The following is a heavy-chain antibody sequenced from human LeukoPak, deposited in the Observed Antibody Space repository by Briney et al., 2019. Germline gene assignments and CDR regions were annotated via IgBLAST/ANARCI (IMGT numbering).Heavy chain of an antibody. J-gene: IGHJ4*02. V-gene: IGHV3-74*01. CDR3: AKDNWNYAINYFDY. D-gene: IGHD1-7*01. Sequence: GGSLRLSCAASRFTFTSYWMHWVRQASGKGLVWVSRIDSDGSSRTYADAVKGRFTISRDNSKNTLYLQMNSLRAEDTAVYYCAKDNWNYAINYFDYWGQGTLVTVSS. CDR1: RFTFTSYW. CDR2: IDSDGSSR.